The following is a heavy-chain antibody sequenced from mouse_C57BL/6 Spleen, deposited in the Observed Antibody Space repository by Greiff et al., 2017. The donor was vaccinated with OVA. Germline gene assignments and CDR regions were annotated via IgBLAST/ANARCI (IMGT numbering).Heavy chain of an antibody. J-gene: IGHJ2*01. V-gene: IGHV1-7*01. CDR1: GYTFTSYW. CDR2: INPSSGYT. D-gene: IGHD1-1*01. CDR3: ARGPFNYYGSSYDFDY. Sequence: VQLQQSGAELAKPGASVKLSCKASGYTFTSYWMHWVKQRPGQGLEWIGYINPSSGYTTYNQKFKDKATLTADKSSSTAYMQLSSLTYEDSAVYDCARGPFNYYGSSYDFDYWGQGTTLTVSS.